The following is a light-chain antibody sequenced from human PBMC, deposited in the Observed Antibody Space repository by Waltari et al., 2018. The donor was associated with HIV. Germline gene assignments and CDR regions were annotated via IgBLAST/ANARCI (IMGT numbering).Light chain of an antibody. CDR2: DNK. CDR3: GTWDSSLSAGV. Sequence: QSVLTQPPSVSAAPGQKVTISCSGSSSNVGNNYVYWYQQLPGTAPNTVIYDNKKRPSGIPDRFSGSKSGTSATLDITGLQTGDEADYYCGTWDSSLSAGVFGGGTKLTVL. J-gene: IGLJ2*01. V-gene: IGLV1-51*01. CDR1: SSNVGNNY.